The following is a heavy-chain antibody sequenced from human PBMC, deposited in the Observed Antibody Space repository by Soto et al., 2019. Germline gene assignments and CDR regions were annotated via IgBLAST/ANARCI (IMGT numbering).Heavy chain of an antibody. CDR2: ISWNSGSI. J-gene: IGHJ6*02. CDR3: AKDIYSNSEWGYYGMDV. D-gene: IGHD4-4*01. V-gene: IGHV3-9*01. Sequence: GGSLRLSCVASGFTFDDYAMHWVRQAPGKGLEWVSGISWNSGSIGYADSVKGRFTISRDNAKNSLYLQMNSLRAEDTALYYCAKDIYSNSEWGYYGMDVWGQGTTVTVSS. CDR1: GFTFDDYA.